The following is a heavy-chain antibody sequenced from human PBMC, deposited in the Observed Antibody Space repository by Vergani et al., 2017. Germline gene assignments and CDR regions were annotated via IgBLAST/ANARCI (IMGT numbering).Heavy chain of an antibody. CDR3: ARVMYRDEASTGYRLEGMDI. V-gene: IGHV4-59*01. J-gene: IGHJ6*02. CDR2: IYYSGST. D-gene: IGHD3-9*01. CDR1: CGSISSYY. Sequence: QVQLQESGPGLVKPSETLSLTCTVSCGSISSYYWSWIRQPPGKGLEWIGYIYYSGSTNYNPSLNSRVTMSVDTSKNQFSLKLRSVTAADTAVYFCARVMYRDEASTGYRLEGMDIWGQGTTVTISS.